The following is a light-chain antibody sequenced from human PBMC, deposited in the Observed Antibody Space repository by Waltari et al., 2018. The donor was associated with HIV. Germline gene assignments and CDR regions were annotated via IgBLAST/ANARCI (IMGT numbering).Light chain of an antibody. J-gene: IGLJ2*01. CDR2: QDN. Sequence: SYELTQPPSVSVSPGQTASITCSGDKLGNKYACWYQQTPGQSPVLVIYQDNQRPSGIPERFSGSNAGNTATLTVSGTQAMDEADYYWQAWDSSTDVVFGGGTKLTVL. V-gene: IGLV3-1*01. CDR1: KLGNKY. CDR3: QAWDSSTDVV.